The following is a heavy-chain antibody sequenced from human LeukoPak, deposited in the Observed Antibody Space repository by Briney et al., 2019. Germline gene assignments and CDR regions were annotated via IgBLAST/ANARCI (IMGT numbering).Heavy chain of an antibody. D-gene: IGHD4-17*01. Sequence: ASVKVSCKASGYTFTSYGISWVRQAPGQGLEWMGWISAYNGNTNYAQKLQGRVTMTTDTSTSTAYMELRSLRSDDTAVYYCARDPDGDYGENWFDPWXXXTLVTVSS. CDR2: ISAYNGNT. V-gene: IGHV1-18*04. CDR1: GYTFTSYG. CDR3: ARDPDGDYGENWFDP. J-gene: IGHJ5*02.